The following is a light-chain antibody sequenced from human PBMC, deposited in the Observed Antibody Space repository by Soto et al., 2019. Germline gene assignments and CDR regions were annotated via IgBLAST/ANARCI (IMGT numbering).Light chain of an antibody. V-gene: IGKV3-20*01. CDR3: QQYGSSPLT. Sequence: EIALTQSPGTLSLSPEERATLSCRASQSVSSSYLAWYQQKPGQAPRLLIYGASSRATGIPDRFSGSGSGTDFTLTISRLEPEDFAVYYCQQYGSSPLTFGGGTEVDI. CDR2: GAS. J-gene: IGKJ4*01. CDR1: QSVSSSY.